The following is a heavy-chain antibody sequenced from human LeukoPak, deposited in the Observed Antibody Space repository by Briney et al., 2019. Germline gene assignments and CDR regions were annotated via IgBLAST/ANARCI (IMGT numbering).Heavy chain of an antibody. D-gene: IGHD3-10*01. CDR2: IYYSGST. CDR1: GGSISSYY. J-gene: IGHJ4*02. V-gene: IGHV4-59*08. CDR3: ARLPIYGSGSYYHFDY. Sequence: SETLSLTCTVSGGSISSYYWSWIRQPPGKGLEWIGYIYYSGSTNYNPSLKSRVTISVDTSKNQFSLKLSSVTAADTAVYYCARLPIYGSGSYYHFDYWGQRTLVTVSS.